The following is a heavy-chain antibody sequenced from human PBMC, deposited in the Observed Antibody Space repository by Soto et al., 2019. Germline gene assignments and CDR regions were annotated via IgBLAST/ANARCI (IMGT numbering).Heavy chain of an antibody. CDR3: AKDRGGEFTSSRYFDY. CDR1: GFGFSSYA. J-gene: IGHJ4*02. V-gene: IGHV3-23*01. Sequence: EMQLLVSGGGLAQPGGSLRLSCAASGFGFSSYAMSWVRQAPGKGLEWVSGITPGGGTTNYADSVKGRSTISRDNSNNTLYLETNSLRVEDTAIYYCAKDRGGEFTSSRYFDYWGQGTLVTVSS. CDR2: ITPGGGTT. D-gene: IGHD3-16*01.